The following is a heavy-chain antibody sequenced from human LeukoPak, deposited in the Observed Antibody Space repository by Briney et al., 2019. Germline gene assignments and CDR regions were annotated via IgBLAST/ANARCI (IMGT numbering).Heavy chain of an antibody. Sequence: SETLSLTCTVSGGSISSYYWGWIRQPPGKGLEWIGYIYYSGSTNYNPSLKSRVTISVDTSKNQFSLKLSSVTAADTAVYYCARGRDGYNRGYFDLWGRGTLVTVSS. CDR2: IYYSGST. V-gene: IGHV4-59*01. D-gene: IGHD5-24*01. CDR3: ARGRDGYNRGYFDL. J-gene: IGHJ2*01. CDR1: GGSISSYY.